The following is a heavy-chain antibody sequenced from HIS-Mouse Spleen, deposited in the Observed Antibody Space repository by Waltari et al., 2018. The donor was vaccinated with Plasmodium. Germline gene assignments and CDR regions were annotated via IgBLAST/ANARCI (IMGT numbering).Heavy chain of an antibody. CDR1: GGSISSSSYY. V-gene: IGHV4-39*07. Sequence: QLQLQESVPGLVKPSETLSLTCTVSGGSISSSSYYWGWIRQPPGKGLEWIGSSYYSGSTYYNPSLKSRGTISVDTSKNQFSLKLSSVTAADTAVYYCARDRITGTSYFDYWGQGTLVTVSS. CDR3: ARDRITGTSYFDY. D-gene: IGHD1-7*01. J-gene: IGHJ4*02. CDR2: SYYSGST.